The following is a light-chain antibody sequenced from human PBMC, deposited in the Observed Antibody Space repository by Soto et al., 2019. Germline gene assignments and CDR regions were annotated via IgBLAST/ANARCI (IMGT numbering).Light chain of an antibody. J-gene: IGKJ5*01. V-gene: IGKV3-15*01. Sequence: EIVMTQSPATLSVSPGERVTLSCRASQIVSNNLAWYQQKPGQAPWRLIYGACSRAPGIPGRFSGGGSGREFTLTISSLQSEDSAVYYCQQNDKWPPITFGQGTRLEIK. CDR1: QIVSNN. CDR2: GAC. CDR3: QQNDKWPPIT.